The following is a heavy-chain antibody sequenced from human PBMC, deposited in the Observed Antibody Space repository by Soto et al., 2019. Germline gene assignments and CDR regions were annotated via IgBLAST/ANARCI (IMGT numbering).Heavy chain of an antibody. V-gene: IGHV3-23*01. CDR1: GFTFSDFV. CDR2: ISAGGSST. Sequence: PGGSLRLSCAASGFTFSDFVMNWVRQAPGKGLEWVSAISAGGSSTYYADSVKGRFTISRDNPKNTLSLQMNNLRVEDTAVYYCANRNWKGCSEFTCYVFDFWGQGALVTVSS. D-gene: IGHD1-1*01. CDR3: ANRNWKGCSEFTCYVFDF. J-gene: IGHJ4*02.